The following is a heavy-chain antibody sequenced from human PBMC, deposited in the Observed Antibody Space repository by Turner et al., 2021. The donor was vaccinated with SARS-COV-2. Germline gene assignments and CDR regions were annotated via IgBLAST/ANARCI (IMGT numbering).Heavy chain of an antibody. J-gene: IGHJ4*02. Sequence: QVQLQQWGAGPFKPSETLSRICAVNGRSLSGYYRTLIRQPLGKRLEWIGEVHPSGTTYYNTSIKSRVTMSVETSKNQVSLKLNFVNAADTAFYSCARGDEPRKSGVVWGQGTLVTVSS. CDR1: GRSLSGYY. CDR2: VHPSGTT. V-gene: IGHV4-34*01. D-gene: IGHD3-3*01. CDR3: ARGDEPRKSGVV.